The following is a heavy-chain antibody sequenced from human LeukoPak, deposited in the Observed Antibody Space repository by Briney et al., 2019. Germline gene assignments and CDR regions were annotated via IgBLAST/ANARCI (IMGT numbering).Heavy chain of an antibody. CDR1: GFTFSSYS. Sequence: GGSLRLSCAASGFTFSSYSMNWVRQAPGKGLEWVSYISSSGSATYYADSVKGRFTVSRDNAKNSLSLQMNSLRDEDTAVYYCVKNTPDSGSYEPTGYFQHWGQGTLVTVSS. CDR2: ISSSGSAT. D-gene: IGHD1-26*01. V-gene: IGHV3-48*02. CDR3: VKNTPDSGSYEPTGYFQH. J-gene: IGHJ1*01.